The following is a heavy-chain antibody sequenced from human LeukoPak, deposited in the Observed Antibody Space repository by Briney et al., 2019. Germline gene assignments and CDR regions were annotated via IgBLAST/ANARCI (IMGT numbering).Heavy chain of an antibody. CDR2: ISTNGDST. D-gene: IGHD2-2*01. CDR3: ARDRDIVVVPAAEFDY. CDR1: GFTFSTYA. J-gene: IGHJ4*02. Sequence: PGGSLRLSCAASGFTFSTYAMHWVRQAPGKGLEYVSAISTNGDSTYYADSVKGRFTISRDNSKNTLFLQMGSLRAEDTAVYYCARDRDIVVVPAAEFDYWGQGTLVTVSS. V-gene: IGHV3-64*02.